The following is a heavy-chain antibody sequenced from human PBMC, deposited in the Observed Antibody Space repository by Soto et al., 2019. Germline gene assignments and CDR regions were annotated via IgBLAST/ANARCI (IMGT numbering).Heavy chain of an antibody. CDR1: GFSLSNARMG. J-gene: IGHJ4*02. CDR3: ARTRGYGSGNFDY. V-gene: IGHV2-26*01. D-gene: IGHD3-10*01. CDR2: IFSNDEK. Sequence: QVTLKESGPVLVKPTETLTPTCTVSGFSLSNARMGVSWIRQPPGKALEWLAHIFSNDEKSYSTSLKSRLTISKDTSKSQVVLTMTNMDPVDTATYYCARTRGYGSGNFDYWGQGTLVTVSS.